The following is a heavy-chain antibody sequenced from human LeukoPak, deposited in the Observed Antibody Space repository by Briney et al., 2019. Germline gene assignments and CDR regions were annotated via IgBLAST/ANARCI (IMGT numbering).Heavy chain of an antibody. CDR3: ARQAGYSGYDDI. Sequence: SETLSLTCTVSGGSISSYYWSWIRQPPGKGLEWIGYIYYSGSTNYNPSLKSRVTISVDTSKNQFSLKLSSVTAADTAVYYCARQAGYSGYDDIWGQGTMVTVSS. D-gene: IGHD5-12*01. CDR1: GGSISSYY. J-gene: IGHJ3*02. CDR2: IYYSGST. V-gene: IGHV4-59*08.